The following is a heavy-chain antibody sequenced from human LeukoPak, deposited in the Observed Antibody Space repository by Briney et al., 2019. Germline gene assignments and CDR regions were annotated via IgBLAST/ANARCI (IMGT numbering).Heavy chain of an antibody. CDR1: GFTFSTYG. J-gene: IGHJ4*02. CDR3: AKSPYSTSWYDWFDY. CDR2: ISFDGSNK. Sequence: PGGSLRLSCAASGFTFSTYGMHWVRQAPGKGLEWVAVISFDGSNKYYADSVKGRFTISRDNSKNTLYLQMNSLRAEDTAVYYCAKSPYSTSWYDWFDYWGQGTLVIVSS. V-gene: IGHV3-30*18. D-gene: IGHD6-13*01.